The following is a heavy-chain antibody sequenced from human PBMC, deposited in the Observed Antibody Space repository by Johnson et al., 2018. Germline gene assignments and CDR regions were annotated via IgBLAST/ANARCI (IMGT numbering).Heavy chain of an antibody. D-gene: IGHD3-10*01. Sequence: VQLVQSGGGVVQPGRSLRLSCAASGFTFSSYSMNWVRQAPGKGLEWVSSISSSSSYIYYADSVKGRFTISRDNAKNSLYLQMNSLRAEETAVYYWAGARGYSYYGMAVWGQGTTVTVSS. V-gene: IGHV3-21*01. CDR2: ISSSSSYI. J-gene: IGHJ6*02. CDR3: AGARGYSYYGMAV. CDR1: GFTFSSYS.